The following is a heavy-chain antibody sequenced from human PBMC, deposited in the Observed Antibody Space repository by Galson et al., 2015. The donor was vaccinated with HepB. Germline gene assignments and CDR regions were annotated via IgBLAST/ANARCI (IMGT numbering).Heavy chain of an antibody. CDR1: GYTFTSYG. V-gene: IGHV1-18*04. D-gene: IGHD2-15*01. Sequence: SVKVSCKASGYTFTSYGISWVRQAPGEGLEWMGWISAHNGNTNYAQKFQGRVSMTTDTSTKTAYMQLRSLRSEDTAVYYCARDLRVVGGVDGMDVWGQGTTVTVSS. J-gene: IGHJ6*02. CDR2: ISAHNGNT. CDR3: ARDLRVVGGVDGMDV.